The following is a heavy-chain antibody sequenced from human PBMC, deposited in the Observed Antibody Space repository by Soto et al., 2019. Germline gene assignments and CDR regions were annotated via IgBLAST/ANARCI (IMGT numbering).Heavy chain of an antibody. V-gene: IGHV4-31*03. CDR3: ARGTMLRGPGYYYAMDV. CDR1: GDSISRNGFF. J-gene: IGHJ6*02. Sequence: TLSLTCTVSGDSISRNGFFWTWIRQHPGKGLEWIGYIYNSESSYYNPSPKSRVIISVDTSKNHFSLNLTAVTAADTAVYYCARGTMLRGPGYYYAMDVWGQGTMVTVSS. CDR2: IYNSESS. D-gene: IGHD3-10*01.